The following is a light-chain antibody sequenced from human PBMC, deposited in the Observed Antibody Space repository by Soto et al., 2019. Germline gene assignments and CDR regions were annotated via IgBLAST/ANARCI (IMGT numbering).Light chain of an antibody. Sequence: EIALTQSPGTLSLSPGERATLSCRASQSVSSSYFAWYQQKPGQATRLLIYGASSRATGIPDRFSGSGSGTDFTLTISRLEPEDFAVYYCQQYNSSPTFGGGTKVEIK. V-gene: IGKV3-20*01. CDR2: GAS. CDR3: QQYNSSPT. CDR1: QSVSSSY. J-gene: IGKJ4*01.